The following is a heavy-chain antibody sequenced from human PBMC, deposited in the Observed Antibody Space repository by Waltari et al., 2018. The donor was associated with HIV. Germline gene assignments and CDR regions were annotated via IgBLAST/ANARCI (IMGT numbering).Heavy chain of an antibody. CDR3: DRVGLVRWFDT. Sequence: QVQLQPWGAGLLKPSETLSLTCAVYVGSFSGYYWSWIRQPPGKGVEWIREINHSGSTNYNPAPKSRVTISVETAKNQCSLKLSFVTAADTAVYYCDRVGLVRWFDTWSQGTLVTVSS. D-gene: IGHD6-19*01. J-gene: IGHJ5*02. CDR1: VGSFSGYY. V-gene: IGHV4-34*01. CDR2: INHSGST.